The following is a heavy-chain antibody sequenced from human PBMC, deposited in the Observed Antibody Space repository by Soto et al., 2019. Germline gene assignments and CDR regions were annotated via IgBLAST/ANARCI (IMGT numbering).Heavy chain of an antibody. J-gene: IGHJ6*02. V-gene: IGHV3-7*03. CDR3: ARDASVPNLYYYYGMDV. CDR2: IKQDGSEK. CDR1: GFTFSSYW. Sequence: PGGSLRLSCAASGFTFSSYWMSWVRQAPGKGLEWVANIKQDGSEKYYVDSVKGRFTISRDNAKNSLYLQMNSLRAEDTAVYYCARDASVPNLYYYYGMDVWGQGTTVTVSS.